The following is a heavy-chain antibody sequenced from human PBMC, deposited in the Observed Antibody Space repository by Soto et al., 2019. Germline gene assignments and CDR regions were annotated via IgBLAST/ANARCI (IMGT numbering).Heavy chain of an antibody. Sequence: GGSLRLSCAASGFTFSSYGMHWVRQAPGKGLEWVAVIWYDGSNKYYADSVKGRFTISRDNSKNTLYLQMNSLRAEDTAVYYCARDSGSSGGYYFDYWGQGTLVTVS. J-gene: IGHJ4*02. CDR3: ARDSGSSGGYYFDY. CDR1: GFTFSSYG. D-gene: IGHD6-6*01. CDR2: IWYDGSNK. V-gene: IGHV3-33*01.